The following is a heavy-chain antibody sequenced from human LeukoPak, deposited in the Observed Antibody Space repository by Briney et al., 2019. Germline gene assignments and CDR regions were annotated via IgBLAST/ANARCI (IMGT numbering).Heavy chain of an antibody. CDR3: AGIDYYGSGSPPLQHDY. CDR1: GGTFSSYA. D-gene: IGHD3-10*01. Sequence: EASVKVSCKASGGTFSSYAISWVRQAPGQGLEWMGRIIPILGIANYAQKFQGRVTITADKSTSTAYMELSSLRSEDTAVYYCAGIDYYGSGSPPLQHDYWGQGTLITVSS. J-gene: IGHJ4*02. V-gene: IGHV1-69*04. CDR2: IIPILGIA.